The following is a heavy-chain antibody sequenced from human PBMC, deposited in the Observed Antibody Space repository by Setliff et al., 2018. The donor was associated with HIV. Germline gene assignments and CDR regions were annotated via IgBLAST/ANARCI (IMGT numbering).Heavy chain of an antibody. Sequence: GASVKVSCKASGYTFTSYAMNWVRQAPGQGLEWMGWINTNTGNPTYAQGFTGRFVFSLDTPVSTAYLQISSLKAEDTAVYYCARARVYYGSGSYYWNGMDVWGQGTTVTVSS. CDR2: INTNTGNP. CDR3: ARARVYYGSGSYYWNGMDV. J-gene: IGHJ6*02. D-gene: IGHD3-10*01. V-gene: IGHV7-4-1*02. CDR1: GYTFTSYA.